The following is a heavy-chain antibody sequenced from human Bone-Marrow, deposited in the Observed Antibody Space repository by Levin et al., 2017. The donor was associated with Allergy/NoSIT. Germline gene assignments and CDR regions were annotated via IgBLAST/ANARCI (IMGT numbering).Heavy chain of an antibody. Sequence: GGSLRLSCKASGYTFTGYYMHWVRQAPGQGLEWMGRINPNSGGTNYAQKFQGRVTMTRDTSISTAYMELSRLRSDDTAVYYCARDEPGIEDFDYWGQGTLVTVSS. J-gene: IGHJ4*02. CDR1: GYTFTGYY. D-gene: IGHD1-14*01. V-gene: IGHV1-2*06. CDR3: ARDEPGIEDFDY. CDR2: INPNSGGT.